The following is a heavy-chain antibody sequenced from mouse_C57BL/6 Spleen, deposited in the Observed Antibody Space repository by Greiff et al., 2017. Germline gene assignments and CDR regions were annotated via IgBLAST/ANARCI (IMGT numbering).Heavy chain of an antibody. Sequence: EVKLMESGGGLVKPGGSLKLSCAASGFTFSDYGMHWVRQAPEKGLEWVAYISSGSSTIYYADTVKGRFTISRDNAKNTLFLQMTSLRSEDTAMYYCARRNVWDWYFDVWGTGTTVTVSS. CDR3: ARRNVWDWYFDV. V-gene: IGHV5-17*01. J-gene: IGHJ1*03. CDR1: GFTFSDYG. CDR2: ISSGSSTI. D-gene: IGHD4-1*01.